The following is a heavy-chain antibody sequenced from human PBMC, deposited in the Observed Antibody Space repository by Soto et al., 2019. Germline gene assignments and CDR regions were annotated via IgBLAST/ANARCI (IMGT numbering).Heavy chain of an antibody. Sequence: GGSLRLSCAASGFTFINAWMSWVRQAPGKGLEWVGRIKSKTDGGTTDYAAPVKGRFTISRDDSKNTLYLQMNSLKTEDTAVYYCTTSIAARPGVGRKNYYYYGMDVWGQGTTVTVSS. V-gene: IGHV3-15*01. D-gene: IGHD6-6*01. J-gene: IGHJ6*02. CDR1: GFTFINAW. CDR3: TTSIAARPGVGRKNYYYYGMDV. CDR2: IKSKTDGGTT.